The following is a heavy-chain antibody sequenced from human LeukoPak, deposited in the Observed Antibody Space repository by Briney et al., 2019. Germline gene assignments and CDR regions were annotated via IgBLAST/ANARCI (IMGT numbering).Heavy chain of an antibody. CDR3: AREVVVITPDAFDI. Sequence: SETLSLTCTVSGGSISSYDWSWIRQPAGKGLEWIGRIYTSGSTNYNPSLKSRVTMSVDTSKNQFSLKLSSVTAADTAVYYCAREVVVITPDAFDIWGQGTMVTVSS. D-gene: IGHD3-22*01. J-gene: IGHJ3*02. CDR1: GGSISSYD. CDR2: IYTSGST. V-gene: IGHV4-4*07.